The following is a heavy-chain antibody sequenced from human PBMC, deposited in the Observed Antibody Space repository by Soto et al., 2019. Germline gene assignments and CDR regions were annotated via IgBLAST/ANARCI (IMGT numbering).Heavy chain of an antibody. J-gene: IGHJ6*02. V-gene: IGHV4-38-2*01. CDR1: GYSISSGYY. Sequence: PSETLSLTCAVSGYSISSGYYWGWIRQPPGKGLEWIGSFYHSGSTYYNPSLKGRVTISVDTSKNQFSLKLSSVTAADTAVYYCARVVATTGLWYYYYGMDVWGQGTAVTVSS. CDR2: FYHSGST. CDR3: ARVVATTGLWYYYYGMDV. D-gene: IGHD1-1*01.